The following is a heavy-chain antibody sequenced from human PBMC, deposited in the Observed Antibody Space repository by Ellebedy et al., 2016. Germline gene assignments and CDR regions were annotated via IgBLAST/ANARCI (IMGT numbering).Heavy chain of an antibody. CDR3: APTNSGRGAFDI. J-gene: IGHJ3*02. D-gene: IGHD4-23*01. CDR2: IYWDDDK. V-gene: IGHV2-5*02. CDR1: GFSLRTSGVG. Sequence: SGPTLVXPTQTLTLTCTFSGFSLRTSGVGVGWIRQPPGKALEWLALIYWDDDKRYSPSLKSRLTITKDTSKNQVVLTMTNMDPVDTATYYCAPTNSGRGAFDIWGQGTMVSVSS.